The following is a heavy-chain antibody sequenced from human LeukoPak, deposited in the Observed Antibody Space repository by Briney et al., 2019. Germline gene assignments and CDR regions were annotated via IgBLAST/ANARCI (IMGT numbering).Heavy chain of an antibody. CDR2: IWYDGSNK. D-gene: IGHD3-22*01. Sequence: GGSLRLSCAASGFTFSSYGMHWVRQAPGKGLEWVAVIWYDGSNKYYADSVKGRFTISRDNSKNTLYLQMNSLRAEDTAVYYCARDRRYYXXSXQLNWFDPWGQGTLVTVS. V-gene: IGHV3-33*08. CDR1: GFTFSSYG. J-gene: IGHJ5*02. CDR3: ARDRRYYXXSXQLNWFDP.